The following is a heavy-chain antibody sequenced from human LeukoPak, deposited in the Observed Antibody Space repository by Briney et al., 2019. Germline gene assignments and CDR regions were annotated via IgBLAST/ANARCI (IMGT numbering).Heavy chain of an antibody. V-gene: IGHV3-23*01. CDR3: AKVDSFKMGWNSPIDC. D-gene: IGHD3-9*01. CDR1: GFTSSNYA. Sequence: GGSLRLSCAPSGFTSSNYAMSWVRQAPGKGLEWVSAIRGGGETTFYADSVKGRFTISRDTSEYTLYLQMNSLRAENTDIYFFAKVDSFKMGWNSPIDCWGQGTLVTVSS. CDR2: IRGGGETT. J-gene: IGHJ4*02.